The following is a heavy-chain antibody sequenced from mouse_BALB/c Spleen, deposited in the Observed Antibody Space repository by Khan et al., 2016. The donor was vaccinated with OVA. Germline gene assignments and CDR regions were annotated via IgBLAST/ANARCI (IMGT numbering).Heavy chain of an antibody. J-gene: IGHJ4*01. Sequence: VQLQESGPGLVAPSQSLSITCTVSGFSLTSYGVSWVRQSPGKGLEWLGVLWGDGSTNYHSTLISRLIISKDNSKSQVFLKLTGLQTDDTATYYCAKFTPDYYSMDYWGQGTSVTVSS. CDR2: LWGDGST. V-gene: IGHV2-3*01. D-gene: IGHD1-1*01. CDR1: GFSLTSYG. CDR3: AKFTPDYYSMDY.